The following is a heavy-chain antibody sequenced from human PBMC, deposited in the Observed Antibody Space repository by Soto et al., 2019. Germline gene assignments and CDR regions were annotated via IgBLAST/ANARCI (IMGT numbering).Heavy chain of an antibody. CDR3: ASSTEFWSGYYGALDY. V-gene: IGHV3-23*01. CDR2: ISGSGGST. CDR1: GFTFSSYA. J-gene: IGHJ4*02. D-gene: IGHD3-3*01. Sequence: GGSLRLSCAASGFTFSSYAMSWVRQAPGKGLEWVSAISGSGGSTYYADSVKGRFTISRDNSKNTLYLQMNSLRAEDTAVYYCASSTEFWSGYYGALDYWGQGTLVTVSS.